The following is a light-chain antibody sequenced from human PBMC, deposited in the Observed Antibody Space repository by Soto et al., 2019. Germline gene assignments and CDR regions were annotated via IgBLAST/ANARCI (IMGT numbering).Light chain of an antibody. V-gene: IGKV3D-15*01. CDR3: QQYNNWPPLT. J-gene: IGKJ4*01. Sequence: EIVLTQSPGTLSLSPGETATLSCRASQSVTDNYVAWYKQNPGQVPRLLIHGASNRATGLPDRFSGSGSGTDFTLTISSLQSEDFAVYYCQQYNNWPPLTFGGGTKVDIK. CDR1: QSVTDN. CDR2: GAS.